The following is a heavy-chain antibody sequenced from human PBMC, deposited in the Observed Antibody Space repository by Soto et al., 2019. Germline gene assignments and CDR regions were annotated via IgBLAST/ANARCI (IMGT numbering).Heavy chain of an antibody. CDR1: GFTFSNYG. D-gene: IGHD1-1*01. CDR2: ISYDGNNK. CDR3: AKSAYNWNDGFFDF. J-gene: IGHJ4*02. Sequence: QVQLVESGGGVVQPGRSLRLSCAASGFTFSNYGMHWVRQAPGKGLEWVAVISYDGNNKYYADSVKGRFTISRDNSKNTLYVQMNSLRAEDTAVYYCAKSAYNWNDGFFDFWGQGTLVTVSS. V-gene: IGHV3-30*18.